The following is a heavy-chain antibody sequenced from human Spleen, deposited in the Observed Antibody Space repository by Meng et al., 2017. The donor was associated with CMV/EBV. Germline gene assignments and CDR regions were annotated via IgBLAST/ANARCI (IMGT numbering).Heavy chain of an antibody. CDR2: MNPNNAKT. D-gene: IGHD3-10*01. J-gene: IGHJ5*02. Sequence: SGYTFTSYEMNWVRQATGQGLEWMGWMNPNNAKTGYTQKFQGRVTITWNTSISTAYMEPSSLRSEDTAVYYCARLRYGSGTSRWLDPWGQGTLVTVSS. CDR1: GYTFTSYE. CDR3: ARLRYGSGTSRWLDP. V-gene: IGHV1-8*03.